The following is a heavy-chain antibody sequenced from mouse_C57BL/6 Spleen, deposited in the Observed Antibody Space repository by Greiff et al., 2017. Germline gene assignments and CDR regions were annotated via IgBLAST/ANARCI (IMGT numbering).Heavy chain of an antibody. D-gene: IGHD1-1*01. Sequence: VKLVESGAELVKPGASVKISCKASGYAFSSYWMNWVKQRPGKGLEWIGQIYPGDGDTNYNGKFKGKATLTADKSSSTAYMQLSSLTSEDSAVYFCAGWCGYYGAWFAYWGQGTLVTVSA. J-gene: IGHJ3*01. V-gene: IGHV1-80*01. CDR1: GYAFSSYW. CDR3: AGWCGYYGAWFAY. CDR2: IYPGDGDT.